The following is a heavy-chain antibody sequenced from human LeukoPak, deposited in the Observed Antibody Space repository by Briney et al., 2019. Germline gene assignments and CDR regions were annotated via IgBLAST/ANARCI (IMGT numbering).Heavy chain of an antibody. D-gene: IGHD3-22*01. J-gene: IGHJ4*02. CDR1: GYTLTELS. CDR2: FDPEDGET. V-gene: IGHV1-24*01. Sequence: ASVKVSCKVSGYTLTELSMHWVRQAPGKGLEWMGGFDPEDGETIYAQKFQGRVTMTEDTSTDTAYMELGSLRSEDTAVYYCATSYDSSGYYYNFDYWGQGTLVTVSS. CDR3: ATSYDSSGYYYNFDY.